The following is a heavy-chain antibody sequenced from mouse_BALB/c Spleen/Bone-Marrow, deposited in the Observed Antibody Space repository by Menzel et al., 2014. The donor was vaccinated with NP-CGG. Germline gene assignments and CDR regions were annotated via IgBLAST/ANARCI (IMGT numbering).Heavy chain of an antibody. CDR3: ARDGYGRYFDV. CDR2: INPYNGGS. J-gene: IGHJ1*01. Sequence: VQLQQSGPELVKPGASMKISCKASGYSFTDYTMNWVRQSHGKSLEWIGLINPYNGGSTYNQKFKGTATLTVDRSSSTAYMELLSLTSDDSAVYYCARDGYGRYFDVWGAGTTVTVSS. D-gene: IGHD2-2*01. CDR1: GYSFTDYT. V-gene: IGHV1-18*01.